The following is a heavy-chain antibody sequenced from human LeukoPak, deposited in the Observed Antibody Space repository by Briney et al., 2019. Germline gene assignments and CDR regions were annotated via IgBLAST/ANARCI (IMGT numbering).Heavy chain of an antibody. D-gene: IGHD6-25*01. Sequence: SETLSLTCTVSGYSISSGYYWSWIRQPPGKGLEWIGYIYYSGSTYYNPSLKSRVTISVDTSKSQFSLKLSSVTAADTAVYFCTRAIAAAIPGYYFDYWGQGSLVTVSS. CDR1: GYSISSGYY. V-gene: IGHV4-38-2*02. J-gene: IGHJ4*02. CDR3: TRAIAAAIPGYYFDY. CDR2: IYYSGST.